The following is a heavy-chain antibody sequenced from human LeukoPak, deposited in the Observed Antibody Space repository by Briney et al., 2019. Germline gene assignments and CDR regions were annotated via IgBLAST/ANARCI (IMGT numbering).Heavy chain of an antibody. CDR3: ASYYYDSSGSSFDY. V-gene: IGHV3-30*02. J-gene: IGHJ4*02. D-gene: IGHD3-22*01. CDR2: IRYDGSNK. Sequence: PGGSLRLSCAASGFTFSSYGMHWVRQAPGKGLEWVAFIRYDGSNKYYADSVKGRFTISRDNSKNTLYLQMNSLRAEDTALYYCASYYYDSSGSSFDYWGQGTLVTVSS. CDR1: GFTFSSYG.